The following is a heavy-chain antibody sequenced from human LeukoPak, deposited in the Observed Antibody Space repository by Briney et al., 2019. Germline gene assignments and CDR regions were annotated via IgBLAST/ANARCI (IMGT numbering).Heavy chain of an antibody. D-gene: IGHD3-3*01. V-gene: IGHV1-8*01. CDR1: GYTFTSYD. Sequence: ASVKVSCKASGYTFTSYDINWVRQATGQGLEWMGWMNPNSGNTGCAQKFQGRVTMTRNTSISTAYMELSSLRSEDTAVYYCARGSRSSVTIFGVVTGLYYYYMDVWGKGTTVTVSS. J-gene: IGHJ6*03. CDR2: MNPNSGNT. CDR3: ARGSRSSVTIFGVVTGLYYYYMDV.